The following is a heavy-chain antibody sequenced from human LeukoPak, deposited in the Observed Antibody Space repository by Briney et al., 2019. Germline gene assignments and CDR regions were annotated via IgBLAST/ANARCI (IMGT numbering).Heavy chain of an antibody. CDR2: IYPGDSDT. V-gene: IGHV5-51*01. D-gene: IGHD1-7*01. CDR3: ARFYLELRPGPNWFDP. CDR1: GYSFTSYW. J-gene: IGHJ5*02. Sequence: GESLKISCKGSGYSFTSYWIGWVRQMPGKGLEWMGIIYPGDSDTRYSPSFQGQVTISADKSISTAYLQWSSLKASDTAMYYCARFYLELRPGPNWFDPWGQGTLVTVSS.